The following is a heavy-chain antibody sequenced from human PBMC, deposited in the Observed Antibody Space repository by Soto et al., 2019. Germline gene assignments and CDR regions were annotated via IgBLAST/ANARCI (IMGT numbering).Heavy chain of an antibody. CDR1: GESFSGHI. J-gene: IGHJ4*02. D-gene: IGHD6-19*01. Sequence: SETLSLTCAVYGESFSGHIWTWIRQTPGKGLQWIGQINHSGSASYNPSLKSRVTISVHTSNSQFSLELSSVTAADTAVYYCARGLITGSHYSGGWYYFVSWGQGTQVTVSS. CDR3: ARGLITGSHYSGGWYYFVS. V-gene: IGHV4-34*01. CDR2: INHSGSA.